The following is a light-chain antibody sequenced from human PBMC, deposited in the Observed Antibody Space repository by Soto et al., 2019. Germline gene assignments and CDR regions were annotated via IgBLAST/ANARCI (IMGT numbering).Light chain of an antibody. CDR3: QHYGHPRST. CDR2: SIF. Sequence: EMVLTQSPGTLSLSPGERATLHCRATQIGNTNYLAWYQQRPGQPPRLLIYSIFTRANGTPDRFSGSGSGTDFTLPISRLAPEDSALYYCQHYGHPRSTFGPGTRVEIK. J-gene: IGKJ1*01. CDR1: QIGNTNY. V-gene: IGKV3-20*01.